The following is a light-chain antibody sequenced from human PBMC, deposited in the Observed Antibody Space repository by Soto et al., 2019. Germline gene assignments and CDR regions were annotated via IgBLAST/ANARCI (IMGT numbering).Light chain of an antibody. Sequence: QSALTQPASVSGSPGQSIAISCTGTSSDVGSYNYVSWYQQHPDKAPKLILYDVTNRPSGVSNRFSGSKSGNTASLTISGLQAEDEADYYCSSYTPISTYVFGTGTKVTVL. CDR2: DVT. CDR3: SSYTPISTYV. V-gene: IGLV2-14*01. CDR1: SSDVGSYNY. J-gene: IGLJ1*01.